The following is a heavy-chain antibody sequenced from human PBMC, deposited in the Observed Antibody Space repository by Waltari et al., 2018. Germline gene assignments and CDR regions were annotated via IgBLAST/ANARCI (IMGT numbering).Heavy chain of an antibody. CDR1: GGSISSHY. Sequence: QVQLQESGPGLVKPSETLSLTCTVPGGSISSHYWSWLRQPPGKGLEWIGYIYYSGSTNYNPSLKSRVTISVDTSKNQFSLKLSSVTAADTAVYYCARQGEIRNYFDYWGQGTLVTVSS. CDR2: IYYSGST. D-gene: IGHD3-16*01. J-gene: IGHJ4*02. V-gene: IGHV4-59*11. CDR3: ARQGEIRNYFDY.